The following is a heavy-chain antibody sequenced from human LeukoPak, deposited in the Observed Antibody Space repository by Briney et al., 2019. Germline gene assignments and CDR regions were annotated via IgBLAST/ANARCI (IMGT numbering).Heavy chain of an antibody. CDR3: ARDSGRREDY. CDR1: GFTFTSYE. D-gene: IGHD1-26*01. V-gene: IGHV3-7*01. Sequence: PGGSLRLSCAASGFTFTSYEVNWVRQAPGKGLAWVANINQDGSGKYYVDSVKGRFTISRDNAKNSLYLQMNSLRAEDTAVYYCARDSGRREDYWGQGTLVTVSS. J-gene: IGHJ4*02. CDR2: INQDGSGK.